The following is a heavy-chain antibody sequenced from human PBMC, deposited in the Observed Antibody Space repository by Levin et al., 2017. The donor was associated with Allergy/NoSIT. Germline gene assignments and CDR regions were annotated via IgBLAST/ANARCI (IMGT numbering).Heavy chain of an antibody. V-gene: IGHV3-9*01. Sequence: GGSLRLSCAASGFTFDDYTMHWVRQAPGKGLEWVSGISWNSRSIVYADSVKGRFTISRDNAKKSVYLQISSLTTEDTALYYCVKEPTGKAYFDYWGQGTLVTVSS. CDR3: VKEPTGKAYFDY. J-gene: IGHJ4*02. D-gene: IGHD2-8*02. CDR2: ISWNSRSI. CDR1: GFTFDDYT.